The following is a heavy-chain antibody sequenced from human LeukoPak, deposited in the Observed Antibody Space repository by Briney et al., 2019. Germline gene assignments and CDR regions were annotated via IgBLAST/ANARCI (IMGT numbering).Heavy chain of an antibody. Sequence: PGGSLRLSCGASGFTFTNHGTSWVRRAPGKGLERVSAISGSGANTYYTDSVRGRFIISRDQSRKTLYLQMNRLRAEDTAIYYCASHAAYTSDWRARTFDYWGQGTLVTVSS. D-gene: IGHD6-19*01. CDR3: ASHAAYTSDWRARTFDY. CDR2: ISGSGANT. CDR1: GFTFTNHG. V-gene: IGHV3-23*01. J-gene: IGHJ4*02.